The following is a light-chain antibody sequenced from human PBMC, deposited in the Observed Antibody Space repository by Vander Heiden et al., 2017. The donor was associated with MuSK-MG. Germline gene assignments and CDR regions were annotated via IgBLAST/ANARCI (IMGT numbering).Light chain of an antibody. V-gene: IGKV6-21*01. CDR3: HQSSSLPFS. Sequence: IVLTQSPEFLSVTPKEKVTITCRASQPIGTSLHWFQQKPDQSPRVLIKYASQSFSGVPSRFSGSGSGTDFTLTINSLEAEDAATYYCHQSSSLPFSFGPGTKVDIK. CDR1: QPIGTS. CDR2: YAS. J-gene: IGKJ3*01.